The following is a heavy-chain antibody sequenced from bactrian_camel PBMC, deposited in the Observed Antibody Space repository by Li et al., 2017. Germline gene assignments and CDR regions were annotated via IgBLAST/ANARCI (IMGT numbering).Heavy chain of an antibody. CDR2: IDTMSGAT. J-gene: IGHJ6*01. D-gene: IGHD6*01. V-gene: IGHV3-3*01. CDR3: AADTGEVRCPDAFGY. CDR1: GPPHLRPC. Sequence: QLVESGGDSVQAGGSLRLSCVASGPPHLRPCLGWFRQAPGKEGEGVARIDTMSGATYYSDSVKGRFTISQDNAKTTVHLQMSDLKPEDTVMYYCAADTGEVRCPDAFGYWGQGTQVTVS.